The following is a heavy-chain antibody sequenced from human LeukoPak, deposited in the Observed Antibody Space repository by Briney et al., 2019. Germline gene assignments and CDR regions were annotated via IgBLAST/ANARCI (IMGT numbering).Heavy chain of an antibody. Sequence: GGFLRLSCAASGFTFSSYAMSWVRQAPGKGLEWVSAISGSGGSTYYADSVKGRFTISRDNSKNTLYLQMNSLRAEDTAVYYCAKDFGGYYDSSGYYKDAFDIWGQGTMVTVSS. CDR2: ISGSGGST. V-gene: IGHV3-23*01. D-gene: IGHD3-22*01. CDR3: AKDFGGYYDSSGYYKDAFDI. J-gene: IGHJ3*02. CDR1: GFTFSSYA.